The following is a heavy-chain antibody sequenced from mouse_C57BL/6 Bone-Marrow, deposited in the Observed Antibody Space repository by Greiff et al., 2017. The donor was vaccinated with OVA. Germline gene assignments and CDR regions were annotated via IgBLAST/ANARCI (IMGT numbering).Heavy chain of an antibody. CDR2: IDPENGDT. V-gene: IGHV14-4*01. CDR3: IAYGNYA. CDR1: GFNIKDDY. J-gene: IGHJ2*01. D-gene: IGHD2-1*01. Sequence: EVQLQQSGAELVRPGASVKLSCTASGFNIKDDYMHWVKQRPEQGLEWIGWIDPENGDTEYAAKFQGKATITADTSSNTAYLQLSSLTSEDTAVYYCIAYGNYAWGQGTTLTVSS.